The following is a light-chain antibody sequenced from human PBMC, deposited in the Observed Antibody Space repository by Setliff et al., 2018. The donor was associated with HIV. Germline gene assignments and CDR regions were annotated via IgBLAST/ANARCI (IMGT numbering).Light chain of an antibody. Sequence: PPSASGTPGQRVTISCSGSSSNIGSNYVYWYQQLPGTAPKLLIYRNNQRPSGVPDRCSGSKSGTSASLAISGLRSEDEAAYYCAAWDDSLSALWVFGGWTKVTV. CDR1: SSNIGSNY. J-gene: IGLJ3*02. V-gene: IGLV1-47*01. CDR2: RNN. CDR3: AAWDDSLSALWV.